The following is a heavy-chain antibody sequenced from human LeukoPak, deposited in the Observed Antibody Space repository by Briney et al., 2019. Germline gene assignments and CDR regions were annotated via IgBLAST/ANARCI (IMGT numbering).Heavy chain of an antibody. CDR3: ARARRPPPFDSYASPTTPFDY. D-gene: IGHD5-18*01. V-gene: IGHV4-34*01. Sequence: PSETLSLTCAVYGGSFSGYYWSWIRQPPGKGLEWIGEINHSGSTNYNPSLKSRVTISVDTSKNQFSLKLSSVTAADTAVYYCARARRPPPFDSYASPTTPFDYWGQGTLVTVSS. J-gene: IGHJ4*02. CDR2: INHSGST. CDR1: GGSFSGYY.